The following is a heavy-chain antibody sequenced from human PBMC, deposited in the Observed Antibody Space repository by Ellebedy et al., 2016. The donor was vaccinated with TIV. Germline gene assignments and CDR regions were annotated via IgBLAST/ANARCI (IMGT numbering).Heavy chain of an antibody. D-gene: IGHD7-27*01. CDR3: AKGLTGDRGGWGWYSDL. CDR1: GFTFSSYA. CDR2: ITTSGVSV. J-gene: IGHJ2*01. V-gene: IGHV3-23*01. Sequence: GESLKISCAASGFTFSSYAMSWVRQAPGKGLEWVSGITTSGVSVYSGDSVKGRFSISRDTSKNTLYLQMKSLRVEDTAVYYCAKGLTGDRGGWGWYSDLWGRGTLVTVSS.